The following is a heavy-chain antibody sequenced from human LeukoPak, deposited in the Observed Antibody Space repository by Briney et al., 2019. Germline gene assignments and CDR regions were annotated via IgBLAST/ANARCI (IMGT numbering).Heavy chain of an antibody. CDR3: VRDNPRCCGVVPANIDDL. Sequence: ASVKVSCKTSGYTFMAYGISWVRQAPGQGLEWMAWISAYNGNKNFAQKLQGRVTMTTDTSTSTAYMELRSLRFDDTAVYYCVRDNPRCCGVVPANIDDLWGQGTLVTVSS. CDR1: GYTFMAYG. V-gene: IGHV1-18*01. CDR2: ISAYNGNK. D-gene: IGHD2-21*02. J-gene: IGHJ5*02.